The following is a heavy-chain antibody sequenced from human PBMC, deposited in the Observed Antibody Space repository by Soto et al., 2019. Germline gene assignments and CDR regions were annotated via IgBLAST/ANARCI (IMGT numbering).Heavy chain of an antibody. Sequence: GGSLRLSCVASGFDLTSSRMNWVRQAPGKGLEWVASISVSGKDTFYRHSVKGRFAISRDSAGTSLFLRMDSVKVEDTGVYHCARVHLVAGSAFYCAMDVWGPGTAVTVSS. CDR3: ARVHLVAGSAFYCAMDV. D-gene: IGHD6-6*01. J-gene: IGHJ6*02. V-gene: IGHV3-21*01. CDR1: GFDLTSSR. CDR2: ISVSGKDT.